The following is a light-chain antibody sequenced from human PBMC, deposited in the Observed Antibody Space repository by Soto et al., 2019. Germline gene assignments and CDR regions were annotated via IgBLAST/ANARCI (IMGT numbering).Light chain of an antibody. Sequence: SYELTQPPSVSVAPGQTAEISCGGYDIESTGVHWYQQKPGQAPVLVVYDDSDRPSEIPERFSGSNSGTTATLTISRVEAGDEADYYCQVWHSGSGQYVFGAGTKVTVL. CDR1: DIESTG. CDR3: QVWHSGSGQYV. CDR2: DDS. J-gene: IGLJ1*01. V-gene: IGLV3-21*02.